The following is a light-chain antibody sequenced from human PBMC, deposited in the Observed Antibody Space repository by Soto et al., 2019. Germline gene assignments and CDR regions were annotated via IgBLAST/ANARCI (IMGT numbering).Light chain of an antibody. V-gene: IGKV1-39*01. Sequence: QLTQSPSSLSASVGDRVIITCRASQSVSRSLNWYQQKAGQAPKLLIYAASTLHSGVPSRFSGSGSGTEFTLTISSLQTEDFATYYCQQNAITPPWTFGQGTKVDVK. CDR2: AAS. J-gene: IGKJ1*01. CDR1: QSVSRS. CDR3: QQNAITPPWT.